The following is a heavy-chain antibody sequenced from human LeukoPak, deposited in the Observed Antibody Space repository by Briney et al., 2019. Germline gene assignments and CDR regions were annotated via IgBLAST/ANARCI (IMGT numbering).Heavy chain of an antibody. Sequence: SETLSLTCTVSGGPISSSSYYWGWIRQPPGKGLEWIGSIYYSGSTYYNPSLKSRVTISVDTSKNQFSLKLSSVTAADTAVYYCARDGGTGSLLGIPNFDYWGQGTLVTVSS. J-gene: IGHJ4*02. CDR3: ARDGGTGSLLGIPNFDY. D-gene: IGHD2-15*01. CDR1: GGPISSSSYY. CDR2: IYYSGST. V-gene: IGHV4-39*07.